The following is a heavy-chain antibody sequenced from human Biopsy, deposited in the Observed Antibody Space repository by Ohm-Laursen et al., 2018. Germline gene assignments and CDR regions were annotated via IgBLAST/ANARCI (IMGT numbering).Heavy chain of an antibody. CDR2: IYYSGTT. D-gene: IGHD3-22*01. V-gene: IGHV4-59*08. CDR3: GRREVVITHDAFDT. CDR1: GGSISSYY. J-gene: IGHJ3*02. Sequence: SDTLSLTCIVSGGSISSYYWNWIRQPPGKGLEWIGYIYYSGTTDYSPSLKSRVTISIDKSKNQFFLKLSSVTAADTAVYYCGRREVVITHDAFDTWGQGTVVTVSS.